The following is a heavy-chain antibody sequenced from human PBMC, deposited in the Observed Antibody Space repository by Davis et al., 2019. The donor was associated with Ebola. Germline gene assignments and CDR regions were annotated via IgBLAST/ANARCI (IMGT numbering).Heavy chain of an antibody. CDR2: IYPGDSDT. D-gene: IGHD6-19*01. J-gene: IGHJ2*01. Sequence: GESLKISCKGSGFSFTSYWIGWVRQMPGKGLEWMGIIYPGDSDTRYSPSFQGQVTISADKSISTAYLQWSSLKASDTAMYYCARLTMGSSGSDYWYFDLWGRGTLVTVSS. CDR3: ARLTMGSSGSDYWYFDL. CDR1: GFSFTSYW. V-gene: IGHV5-51*01.